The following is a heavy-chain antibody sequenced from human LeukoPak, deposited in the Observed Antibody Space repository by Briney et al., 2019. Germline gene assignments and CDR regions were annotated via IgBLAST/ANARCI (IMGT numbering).Heavy chain of an antibody. CDR1: GFSLRTSGVG. Sequence: SGPTLVHPTQPLTLTCTFSGFSLRTSGVGVGWIRQPPEKALEWLALIYWDDDKRYSPSLKSRLTITKDTSKNQVVLTMTNMDPVDTATYYCALQEGGFDPWGQGTLVTVSS. CDR3: ALQEGGFDP. V-gene: IGHV2-5*02. CDR2: IYWDDDK. J-gene: IGHJ5*02.